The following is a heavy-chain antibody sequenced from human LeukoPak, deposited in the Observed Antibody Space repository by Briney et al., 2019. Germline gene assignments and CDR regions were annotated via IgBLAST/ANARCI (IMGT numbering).Heavy chain of an antibody. CDR1: GGSISSGDYY. CDR3: ARDLARTDYFDY. CDR2: IYYSGST. D-gene: IGHD3-16*01. V-gene: IGHV4-30-4*01. Sequence: PSQTLSLTCTVSGGSISSGDYYWSRIRQPPGKGLEWIGYIYYSGSTYYNPSLKSRVTISVDTSKNQFSLKLSSVTAADTAVYYCARDLARTDYFDYWGQGTLVTVSS. J-gene: IGHJ4*02.